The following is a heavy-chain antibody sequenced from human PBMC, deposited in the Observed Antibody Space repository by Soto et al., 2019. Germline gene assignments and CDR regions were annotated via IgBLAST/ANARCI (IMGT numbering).Heavy chain of an antibody. CDR1: GFDFITYS. J-gene: IGHJ3*02. CDR3: VRDGVDFSNSEKLYFDI. Sequence: PWGSLRLSCAASGFDFITYSLSWVLQAPGKGLEWVASISCSAVYIDYADSVKGRFTISRDNANNFLYLQMNSLRAEDTATYYCVRDGVDFSNSEKLYFDIWGQETMVTVAS. D-gene: IGHD2-8*01. CDR2: ISCSAVYI. V-gene: IGHV3-21*01.